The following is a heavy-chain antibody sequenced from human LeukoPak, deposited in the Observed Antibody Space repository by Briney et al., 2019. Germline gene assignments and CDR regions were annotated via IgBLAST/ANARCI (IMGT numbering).Heavy chain of an antibody. J-gene: IGHJ3*02. CDR1: GFTFSSYG. V-gene: IGHV3-30*02. CDR2: IRYDGSNK. Sequence: PGGSLRLSCAASGFTFSSYGMHWVRQAPGKGLGWVAVIRYDGSNKYYADSVKGRFTISRDNSKNTLYLQMNSLRAEDTAVYYCAKELNCSSTSCYLPPTDAFDIWGQGTMVTVSS. CDR3: AKELNCSSTSCYLPPTDAFDI. D-gene: IGHD2-2*01.